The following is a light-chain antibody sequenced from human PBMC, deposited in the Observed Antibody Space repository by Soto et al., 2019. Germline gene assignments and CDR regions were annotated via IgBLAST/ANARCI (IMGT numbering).Light chain of an antibody. Sequence: ITISCTGTSSDVGGYNYVSWYQHHPGKAPKLMIFDVSNRPSGVSNRFSGFKSGNTASLTISGLQPEDEADYYCSSYTTSNTRQIVFGTGTKVTVL. J-gene: IGLJ1*01. CDR3: SSYTTSNTRQIV. CDR2: DVS. CDR1: SSDVGGYNY. V-gene: IGLV2-14*03.